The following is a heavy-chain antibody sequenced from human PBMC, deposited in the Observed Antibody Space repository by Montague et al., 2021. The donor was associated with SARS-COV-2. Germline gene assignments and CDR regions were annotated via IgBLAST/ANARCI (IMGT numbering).Heavy chain of an antibody. Sequence: TLSLTCTVSGGSIGSGSYNWSWIRQSAGKGLEWIGRIYTRGGTYYNPSLKSRVTISIDTSKNQLSLKLSSVTAADAAMYYCARSGEGGTSWPFDYWGQGTLVTASS. D-gene: IGHD6-13*01. V-gene: IGHV4-61*02. CDR1: GGSIGSGSYN. CDR3: ARSGEGGTSWPFDY. J-gene: IGHJ4*02. CDR2: IYTRGGT.